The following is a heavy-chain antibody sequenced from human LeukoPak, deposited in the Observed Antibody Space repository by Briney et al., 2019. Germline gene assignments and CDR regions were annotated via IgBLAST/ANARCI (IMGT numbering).Heavy chain of an antibody. CDR1: GFTFSGHY. CDR2: INPHSGGT. V-gene: IGHV1-2*02. J-gene: IGHJ4*02. Sequence: ASVKVSCKASGFTFSGHYIRWVRQAPGQGLEWMGYINPHSGGTSSPQKFQGRLTMTTDTSISAVYMELSSLTSDDTAMYYCVREGNELLSKNFDYWGQGTLVTVSS. CDR3: VREGNELLSKNFDY. D-gene: IGHD2-21*02.